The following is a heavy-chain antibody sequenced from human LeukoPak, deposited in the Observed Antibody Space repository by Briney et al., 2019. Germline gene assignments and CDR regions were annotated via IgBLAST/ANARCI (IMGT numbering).Heavy chain of an antibody. CDR2: IISSGSTI. CDR3: ARDPSSTVTPFNFDY. CDR1: GFTFSLFY. Sequence: GESLRLSCAVSGFTFSLFYMRWIRPAPGKGLEWFSYIISSGSTIYYPDYVKGRFTSSRDNDKNSLYLQMNSLRAEDTAVYYCARDPSSTVTPFNFDYWGQGTLVTVSS. V-gene: IGHV3-11*01. D-gene: IGHD4-17*01. J-gene: IGHJ4*02.